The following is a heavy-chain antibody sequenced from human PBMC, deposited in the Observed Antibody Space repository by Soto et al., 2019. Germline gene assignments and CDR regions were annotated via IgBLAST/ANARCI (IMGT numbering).Heavy chain of an antibody. CDR3: ARGQRALITYGPFDP. V-gene: IGHV3-23*01. J-gene: IGHJ5*02. Sequence: GGSLRLSCAASGFTLSNYAMSWVRQAPGKGLEWVSTFSGTGGYTYYADSVKGRFTISRDDSKNTLFLHMNSLRAADTAVYYCARGQRALITYGPFDPWGQGTLVTVSS. CDR1: GFTLSNYA. D-gene: IGHD4-17*01. CDR2: FSGTGGYT.